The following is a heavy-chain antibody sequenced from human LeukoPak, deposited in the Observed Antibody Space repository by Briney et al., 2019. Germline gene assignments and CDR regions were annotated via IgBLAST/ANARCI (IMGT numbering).Heavy chain of an antibody. Sequence: GGSLRLSCAASGFTFSSYGMHWVRQAPGKGLEWVAFIRYDGSNKYYADSVKGRFTISRDNSKNTLYLQMNSLRAEDTAVYYCAKQVTPLRAFDIWGQGTMVTVSS. J-gene: IGHJ3*02. CDR2: IRYDGSNK. CDR1: GFTFSSYG. D-gene: IGHD2-21*02. CDR3: AKQVTPLRAFDI. V-gene: IGHV3-30*02.